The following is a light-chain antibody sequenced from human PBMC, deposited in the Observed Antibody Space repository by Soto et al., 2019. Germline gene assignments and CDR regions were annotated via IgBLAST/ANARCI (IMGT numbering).Light chain of an antibody. Sequence: QSVLTQPRSVSGSPGQSVTTSCTGTSSDVGGSNYVSWYQQHPGKAPKLTIYDVSKRPSGVPDRFSGSRSGNTASLTISGLQAEDEADYYCCSDAGNFTYVFGTGTKLTVL. CDR3: CSDAGNFTYV. CDR2: DVS. CDR1: SSDVGGSNY. J-gene: IGLJ1*01. V-gene: IGLV2-11*01.